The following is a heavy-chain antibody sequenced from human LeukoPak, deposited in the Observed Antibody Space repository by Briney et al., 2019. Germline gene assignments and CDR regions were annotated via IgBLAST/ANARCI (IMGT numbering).Heavy chain of an antibody. D-gene: IGHD6-13*01. J-gene: IGHJ4*02. CDR1: GFMFSSYA. V-gene: IGHV3-23*01. Sequence: GGSLRLSCAASGFMFSSYAMSWVRQAPGKGLEWVSSISASGSHTYYADSVKGRFTISRDNSKNTLYLQMNSLRAEDTAVYYCAKDQRDSSSWPTFDYWGQGTLVTVSS. CDR2: ISASGSHT. CDR3: AKDQRDSSSWPTFDY.